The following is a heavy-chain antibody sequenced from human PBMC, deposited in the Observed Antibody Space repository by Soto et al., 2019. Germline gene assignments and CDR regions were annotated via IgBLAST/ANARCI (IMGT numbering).Heavy chain of an antibody. V-gene: IGHV3-49*04. CDR1: GFTWGDYA. J-gene: IGHJ4*02. CDR3: TREDYYDSSGFDY. Sequence: GGSLRLSCTASGFTWGDYAMSGGRQAPGKGLEWVGFIRSKAYGWTTEYAASVKGRFTISRDDSKSIAYLQMNSLKTEDTAVYYCTREDYYDSSGFDYWGQGTLVTSPQ. CDR2: IRSKAYGWTT. D-gene: IGHD3-22*01.